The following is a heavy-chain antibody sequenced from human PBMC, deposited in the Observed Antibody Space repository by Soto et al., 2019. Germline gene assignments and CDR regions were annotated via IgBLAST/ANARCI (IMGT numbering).Heavy chain of an antibody. CDR3: ASYYYDSSGPLPPDY. Sequence: PGGSLRLSCAASGFTFSDYYMSWIRQAPGKGLEWVSYISSSSSYTNYADSVKGRFTISRDNAKNSLYLQMNSLRAEDTAVYYCASYYYDSSGPLPPDYWGQGTLVTVSS. CDR1: GFTFSDYY. J-gene: IGHJ4*02. D-gene: IGHD3-22*01. V-gene: IGHV3-11*06. CDR2: ISSSSSYT.